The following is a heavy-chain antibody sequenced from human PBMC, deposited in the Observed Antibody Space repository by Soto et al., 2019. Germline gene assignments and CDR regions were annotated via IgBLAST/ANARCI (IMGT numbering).Heavy chain of an antibody. J-gene: IGHJ4*02. CDR1: GFTFDDYA. D-gene: IGHD3-10*01. Sequence: SLRLSCAASGFTFDDYAMHWVRQAPGKGLEWVSGISWNSGSIGYGDSVKGRFTISRDNAKNSLYLQMNSLRAEDTALYYCAKGRFGSGSYYSTLFDYWGQGTLVTVSS. CDR2: ISWNSGSI. V-gene: IGHV3-9*01. CDR3: AKGRFGSGSYYSTLFDY.